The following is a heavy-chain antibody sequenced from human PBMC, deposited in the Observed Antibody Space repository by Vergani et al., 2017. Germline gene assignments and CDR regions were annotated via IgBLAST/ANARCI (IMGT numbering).Heavy chain of an antibody. D-gene: IGHD3-10*01. J-gene: IGHJ5*02. CDR3: AVSYGSGSYSMA. CDR2: ITHSGST. V-gene: IGHV4-34*01. CDR1: GGSFSGYY. Sequence: QVQLQQWGAGLLKPSETLSLTCAVYGGSFSGYYWSWIRQPPGKGLEWIGEITHSGSTNYNPSLKSRVTISVDTSKNPFSLKLSSVTAADAAVYYCAVSYGSGSYSMAWGQGTLVTVSS.